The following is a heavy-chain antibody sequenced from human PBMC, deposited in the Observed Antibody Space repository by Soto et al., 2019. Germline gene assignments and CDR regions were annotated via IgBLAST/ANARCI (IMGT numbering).Heavy chain of an antibody. Sequence: QLQLQESGPGLVKPSETLSLTCTVSGGSISSSSYYWGWIRQPPGKGLEWIGSIYYSGSTYYNPSLKSRVTISVDTSKNQFSLKLSSVTAADTAVYYCARHTAVQLERRWFDPWGQGTLVTVSS. CDR3: ARHTAVQLERRWFDP. CDR2: IYYSGST. CDR1: GGSISSSSYY. J-gene: IGHJ5*02. V-gene: IGHV4-39*01. D-gene: IGHD1-1*01.